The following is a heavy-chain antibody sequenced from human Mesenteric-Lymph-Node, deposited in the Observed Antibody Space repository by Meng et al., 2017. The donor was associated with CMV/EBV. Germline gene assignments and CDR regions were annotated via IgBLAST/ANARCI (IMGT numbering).Heavy chain of an antibody. Sequence: GESLKISCAASGFTFSDYYMSWIRQAPGKGLEWVSYISSSGSTIYYADSVKGRFTISRDNSNNTLYLQMNSLRAEDTAVYYCARLAAAGTTSGSYFDSWGQGTLVTVSS. CDR2: ISSSGSTI. D-gene: IGHD6-13*01. CDR1: GFTFSDYY. V-gene: IGHV3-11*04. CDR3: ARLAAAGTTSGSYFDS. J-gene: IGHJ4*02.